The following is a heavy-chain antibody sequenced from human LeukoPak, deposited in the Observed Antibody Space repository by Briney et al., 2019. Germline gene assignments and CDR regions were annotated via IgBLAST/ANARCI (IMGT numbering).Heavy chain of an antibody. Sequence: GGSLRISCAASGFTFSCYAMSWVRQAPGKGLQWVSTISGSGGSTYYADSVKGRFTISRDNSKNTLYLQMNSLRAKDTAVYYCAKDRYSGWSDDAFDIWGQGTMVTVSS. CDR1: GFTFSCYA. CDR2: ISGSGGST. CDR3: AKDRYSGWSDDAFDI. V-gene: IGHV3-23*01. D-gene: IGHD1-26*01. J-gene: IGHJ3*02.